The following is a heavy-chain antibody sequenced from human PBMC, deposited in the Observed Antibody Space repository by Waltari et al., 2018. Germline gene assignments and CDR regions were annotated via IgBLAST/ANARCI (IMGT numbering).Heavy chain of an antibody. Sequence: QVQLQESGPGLVKPSETLSLTCAVSGYSISSGYYWGWIRQPPGKGLEWIGSIYHSGSTDYNPSLKSRVTISVDTSKPQFSLRLSAVTAADTAVYYCASRFDFWSGTWDYWGQGTLVTVSS. J-gene: IGHJ4*02. CDR2: IYHSGST. D-gene: IGHD3-3*01. V-gene: IGHV4-38-2*01. CDR3: ASRFDFWSGTWDY. CDR1: GYSISSGYY.